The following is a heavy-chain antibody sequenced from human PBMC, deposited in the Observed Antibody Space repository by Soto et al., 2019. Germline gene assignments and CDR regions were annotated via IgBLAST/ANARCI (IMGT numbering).Heavy chain of an antibody. Sequence: QVQLQESGPGLVKPSQTLSLTCTVSGGSISSGGYYWSWIRQHPGKGLEWIGYIYYSGSTYYNPSLKSRVTISVDTSKNQFSLKLSSVTAADTAVYYCARAPTVVVAATYYYYGMDVWGQGTTVTVSS. V-gene: IGHV4-31*03. J-gene: IGHJ6*02. CDR3: ARAPTVVVAATYYYYGMDV. D-gene: IGHD2-15*01. CDR2: IYYSGST. CDR1: GGSISSGGYY.